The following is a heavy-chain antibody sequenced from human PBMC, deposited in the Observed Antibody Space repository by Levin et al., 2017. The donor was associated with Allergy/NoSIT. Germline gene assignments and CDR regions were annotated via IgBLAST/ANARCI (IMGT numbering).Heavy chain of an antibody. CDR1: GFTFSSYS. Sequence: GGSLRLSCAASGFTFSSYSMNWVRQAPGKGLEWVSSISSSSSYIYYADSVKGRFTISRDNAKNSLYLQMNSLRAEDTAVYYCARGYPGATYFARAFDIWGQGTMVTVSS. CDR3: ARGYPGATYFARAFDI. V-gene: IGHV3-21*01. J-gene: IGHJ3*02. CDR2: ISSSSSYI. D-gene: IGHD1-26*01.